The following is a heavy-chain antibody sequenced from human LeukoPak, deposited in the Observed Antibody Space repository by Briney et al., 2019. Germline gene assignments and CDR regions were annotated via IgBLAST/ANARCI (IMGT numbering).Heavy chain of an antibody. V-gene: IGHV3-23*01. CDR2: TSGGGTTT. J-gene: IGHJ4*02. Sequence: GGSLRLSCAASGFTFNSYAMSWVRQAPKKGLEWVSTTSGGGTTTYYADSVKGRFTISRDNSKNTLYLQMNSLRADDTAIYYCAREIPASDYWGQGTLVTVSS. CDR3: AREIPASDY. CDR1: GFTFNSYA.